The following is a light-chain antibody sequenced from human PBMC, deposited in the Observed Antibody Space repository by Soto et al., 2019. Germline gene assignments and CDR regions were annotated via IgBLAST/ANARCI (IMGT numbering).Light chain of an antibody. CDR3: LQHNSYPLT. CDR2: EAS. CDR1: HDISTY. Sequence: IQMTQSPSSLSASVGDRVTITCRASHDISTYLAWYQQKPGKAPKLMIYEASTLQSGVPSRFSGSGSGTEFTLTISSLQPEDFATYYCLQHNSYPLTFGGGTKVDI. J-gene: IGKJ4*01. V-gene: IGKV1-9*01.